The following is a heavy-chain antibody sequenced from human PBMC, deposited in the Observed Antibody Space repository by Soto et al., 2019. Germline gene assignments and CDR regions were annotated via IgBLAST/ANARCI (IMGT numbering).Heavy chain of an antibody. CDR2: ISGTGGGT. CDR3: AKDVANWYFDL. V-gene: IGHV3-23*01. J-gene: IGHJ2*01. Sequence: EEQLLESGGGLVQPGGSLRLSCVASGFTFSSQAMSWVRQVPGKGLEWVSVISGTGGGTYYAASVQGRFTISRDNSQNTLYLQMNSLKAEDTATYYCAKDVANWYFDLWGRGTLVTVSS. CDR1: GFTFSSQA. D-gene: IGHD2-21*01.